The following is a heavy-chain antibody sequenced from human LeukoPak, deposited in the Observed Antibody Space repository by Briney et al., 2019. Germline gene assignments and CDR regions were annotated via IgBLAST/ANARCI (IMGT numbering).Heavy chain of an antibody. CDR1: GYSFTGYY. J-gene: IGHJ5*02. D-gene: IGHD2-2*01. CDR3: ARVPHCSTSTCPNGWFDP. V-gene: IGHV1-18*04. Sequence: GASVKVSCKASGYSFTGYYIHWVRQAPGQSLEWMGWISAYNGKTSYAQNFQGRVTMTTDTSTSTAYMELRSLRSDDTAVYYCARVPHCSTSTCPNGWFDPWGQGTLVTVSS. CDR2: ISAYNGKT.